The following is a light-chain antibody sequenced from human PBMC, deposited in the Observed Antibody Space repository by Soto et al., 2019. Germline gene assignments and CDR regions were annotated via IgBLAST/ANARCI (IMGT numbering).Light chain of an antibody. V-gene: IGLV2-14*01. CDR1: SSDVGAYNY. J-gene: IGLJ1*01. CDR2: EVS. Sequence: QSALTQPASVSGSPGQSITISCTGTSSDVGAYNYVSWYQQHPGKAPKLMIYEVSNRHSGVSNRFSGSKSGNTASLTISGLQAEDVADYYCSSYTSSGTYVFGTGTKVTVL. CDR3: SSYTSSGTYV.